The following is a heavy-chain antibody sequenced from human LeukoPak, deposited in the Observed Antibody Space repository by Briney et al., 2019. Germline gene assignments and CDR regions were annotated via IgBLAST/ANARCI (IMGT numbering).Heavy chain of an antibody. CDR1: GFTFSSYA. CDR3: ARGHSSSLDY. V-gene: IGHV3-30-3*01. CDR2: ISYDGSNK. D-gene: IGHD6-13*01. Sequence: GGSLRLSCAASGFTFSSYAMHWVRQAPGKGLEWVAVISYDGSNKYYADSVKGRFTISRDNSKNTLYLQMNSLRAGDTAVYYCARGHSSSLDYWGQGTLVTVSS. J-gene: IGHJ4*02.